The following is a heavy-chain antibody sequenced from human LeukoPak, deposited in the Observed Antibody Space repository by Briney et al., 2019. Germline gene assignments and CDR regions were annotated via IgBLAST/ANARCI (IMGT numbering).Heavy chain of an antibody. Sequence: GASVKVSCKASGGTFSSYAISWVRQAPGQGLEWMGGIIPIFGTANYAQKFQGRVTTTADKSTSTAYMELSSLRSEDTAVYYCAWEVLRYFDWSTPGYFDYWGHGTLVTVSS. CDR2: IIPIFGTA. CDR3: AWEVLRYFDWSTPGYFDY. V-gene: IGHV1-69*06. CDR1: GGTFSSYA. D-gene: IGHD3-9*01. J-gene: IGHJ4*01.